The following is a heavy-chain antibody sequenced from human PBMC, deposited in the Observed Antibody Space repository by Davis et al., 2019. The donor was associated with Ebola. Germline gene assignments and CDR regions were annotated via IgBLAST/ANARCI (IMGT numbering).Heavy chain of an antibody. CDR1: GGSISSYY. V-gene: IGHV4-34*01. D-gene: IGHD3-9*01. J-gene: IGHJ4*02. CDR2: INRGGTT. CDR3: APGYFGQDPLDF. Sequence: PSETLSLTCTVSGGSISSYYWTWVRQTPGKGLEWIGEINRGGTTHYNPSLHSRVSISVDASKRQISLRVTSVTAADTAMYYCAPGYFGQDPLDFWGQGTKVTVSS.